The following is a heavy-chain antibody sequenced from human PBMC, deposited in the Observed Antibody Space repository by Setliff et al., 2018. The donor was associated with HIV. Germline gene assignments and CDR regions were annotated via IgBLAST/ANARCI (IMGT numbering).Heavy chain of an antibody. J-gene: IGHJ5*01. CDR3: ARLNLEQWVQRIDS. CDR1: GGSLGNSNYY. CDR2: MSYSGST. Sequence: PSETLSLTCTVSGGSLGNSNYYWGWIRQPPGKGLEWIGSMSYSGSTYYNPSLKSRVTISVDTSKKQFSLKLSSVTAADTAVYYCARLNLEQWVQRIDSCGQGTLVTSPQ. D-gene: IGHD6-19*01. V-gene: IGHV4-39*01.